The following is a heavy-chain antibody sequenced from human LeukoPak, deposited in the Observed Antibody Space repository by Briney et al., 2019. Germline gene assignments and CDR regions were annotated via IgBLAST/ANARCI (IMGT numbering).Heavy chain of an antibody. CDR2: IIPIFGTA. V-gene: IGHV1-69*05. J-gene: IGHJ4*02. CDR1: GGTFSSYA. D-gene: IGHD6-13*01. Sequence: SVKVSCKASGGTFSSYAISWVRQAPGQGLEWMGGIIPIFGTANYAQKFQGRVTITTDESTSTAYMELSSLRSEDTAVYYCAREKDPGIAAAGTGLDYWGQGTLVTVSS. CDR3: AREKDPGIAAAGTGLDY.